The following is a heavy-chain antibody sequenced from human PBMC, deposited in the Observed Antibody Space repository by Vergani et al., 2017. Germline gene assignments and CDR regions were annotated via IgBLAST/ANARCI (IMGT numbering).Heavy chain of an antibody. V-gene: IGHV3-11*04. Sequence: QVQLVDSGGGLVKPGGSLRLSCAASGFTFSDYYMTWIRQAPGKGLEWISYISGSGHTKYYADSVKGRFAISRDNAKNSLYLQMNNLRVEDTAVYYCARDLLPGTLLLLAYWGQGTLISVSS. CDR3: ARDLLPGTLLLLAY. J-gene: IGHJ4*02. CDR1: GFTFSDYY. D-gene: IGHD1-7*01. CDR2: ISGSGHTK.